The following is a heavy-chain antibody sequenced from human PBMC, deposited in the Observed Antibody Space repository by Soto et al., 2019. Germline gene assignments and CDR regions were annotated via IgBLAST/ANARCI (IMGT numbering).Heavy chain of an antibody. J-gene: IGHJ3*02. CDR3: ARLILYYYDSSGYFPPGAFDI. CDR1: GGTFSSYA. V-gene: IGHV1-69*01. CDR2: IIPIFGTA. Sequence: QVQLVQSGAEVKKPGSSVKVSCKASGGTFSSYAISWVRQAPGQGLEWMGGIIPIFGTANYAQKFQGRVTITADESTSTAYMELSSLRSEDTAVYYCARLILYYYDSSGYFPPGAFDIWGQGTMVTVSS. D-gene: IGHD3-22*01.